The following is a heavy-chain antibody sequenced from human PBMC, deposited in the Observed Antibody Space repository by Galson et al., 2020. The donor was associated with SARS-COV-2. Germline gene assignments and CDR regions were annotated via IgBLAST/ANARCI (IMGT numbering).Heavy chain of an antibody. J-gene: IGHJ6*03. Sequence: SETLSLTCAVYGGSFSGYSWTWIRQAPGKGLEWIGEINSGGDTNYSPSLSSRVTLSVDTSRNQFSLSLTSVIAADTALYFCPRGHQGVVPSPVRGLGPFYSYSYMDVWAKGTTVTVSS. D-gene: IGHD3-16*01. CDR2: INSGGDT. V-gene: IGHV4-34*01. CDR3: PRGHQGVVPSPVRGLGPFYSYSYMDV. CDR1: GGSFSGYS.